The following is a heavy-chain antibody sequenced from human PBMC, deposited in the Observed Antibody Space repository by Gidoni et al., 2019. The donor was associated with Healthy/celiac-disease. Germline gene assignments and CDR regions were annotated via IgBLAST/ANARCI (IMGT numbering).Heavy chain of an antibody. Sequence: QVQLQASGPGLVKPSGTLSLTCAVSGGSISSSNWWSWVRHPPGKGLEWMGEIYHSGSPNYNPSLKSRVTISVDKSKNQFSLKLSSVTAADTAVYYCARARRAAVRWLPRSDAFDIWGQGTMVTVSS. CDR3: ARARRAAVRWLPRSDAFDI. V-gene: IGHV4-4*02. CDR1: GGSISSSNW. D-gene: IGHD3-22*01. CDR2: IYHSGSP. J-gene: IGHJ3*02.